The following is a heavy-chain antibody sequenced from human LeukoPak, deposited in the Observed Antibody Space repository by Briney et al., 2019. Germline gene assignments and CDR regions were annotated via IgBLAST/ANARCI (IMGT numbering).Heavy chain of an antibody. CDR2: IWYDGSNK. V-gene: IGHV3-33*01. CDR1: GFTFSSYG. J-gene: IGHJ4*02. Sequence: GRSLRLSCAASGFTFSSYGMHWVRQAPGKGLGWVAVIWYDGSNKYYADSVKGRFTISRDNSKNTLYLQMNSLRAEDTAVYYCATLGDYGDYSFDYWGQGTLVTVSS. D-gene: IGHD4-17*01. CDR3: ATLGDYGDYSFDY.